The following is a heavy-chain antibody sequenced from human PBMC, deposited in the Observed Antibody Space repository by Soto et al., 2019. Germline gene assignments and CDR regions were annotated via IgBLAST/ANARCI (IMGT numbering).Heavy chain of an antibody. Sequence: TGGSLRLSCAASGFTFSTYAMNWVRQAPGKGLEWVSAISGLGGNTYYADSVKGRFTISRDISKNTLFLQMDSLRADDTAVYYCAKRDGGNSGPFDYWGQGTLVTVSS. J-gene: IGHJ4*02. CDR2: ISGLGGNT. CDR1: GFTFSTYA. V-gene: IGHV3-23*01. D-gene: IGHD2-21*01. CDR3: AKRDGGNSGPFDY.